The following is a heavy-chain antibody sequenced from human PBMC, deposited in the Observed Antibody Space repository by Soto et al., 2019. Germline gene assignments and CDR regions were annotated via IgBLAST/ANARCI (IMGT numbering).Heavy chain of an antibody. J-gene: IGHJ6*02. CDR2: IIPIFGTA. CDR3: ASPVRVYAIPYGMDV. Sequence: QVQLVQSGAEVKKPGSSVKVSCNASGGTFSSYAISWVRQAPVQGREWMGGIIPIFGTANYAQKFQGRVTITADESTSTAYMELSSLRSEDTAVYYCASPVRVYAIPYGMDVWGQGTTVTVSS. V-gene: IGHV1-69*01. D-gene: IGHD2-8*01. CDR1: GGTFSSYA.